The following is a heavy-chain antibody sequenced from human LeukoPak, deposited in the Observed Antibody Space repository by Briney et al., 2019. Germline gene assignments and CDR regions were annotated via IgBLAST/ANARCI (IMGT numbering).Heavy chain of an antibody. Sequence: SETLSLTCTVSGDSISSYYWSWIRQPAGKGLEWIGRIYTSGSTNYNPSLKSRVTMSVDTSKNQFSLKLSSATAADTAVYYCAREVGVGSSWYSNYYYYMDVWGKGTTVTVSS. D-gene: IGHD6-13*01. V-gene: IGHV4-4*07. CDR2: IYTSGST. CDR1: GDSISSYY. J-gene: IGHJ6*03. CDR3: AREVGVGSSWYSNYYYYMDV.